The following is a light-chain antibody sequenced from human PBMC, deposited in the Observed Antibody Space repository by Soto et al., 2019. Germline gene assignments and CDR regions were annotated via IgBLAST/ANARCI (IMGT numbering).Light chain of an antibody. CDR3: CSYAGSYFYV. CDR2: DVS. CDR1: SSDVGGYNY. Sequence: QSALTQPRSVSGSPGQSVTISCTGTSSDVGGYNYVSWYQQHPGKAPKLMICDVSKRPSGVPDRFSGSKSGNTASLTISGLQAEDEADYYCCSYAGSYFYVFGTGTKLTVL. V-gene: IGLV2-11*01. J-gene: IGLJ1*01.